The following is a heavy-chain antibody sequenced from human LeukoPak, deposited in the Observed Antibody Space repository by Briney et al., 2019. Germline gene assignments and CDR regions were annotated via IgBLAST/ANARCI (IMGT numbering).Heavy chain of an antibody. CDR3: AREVAARPGYYFDL. D-gene: IGHD6-6*01. CDR2: ISSSSGYT. CDR1: GFAFSSYA. J-gene: IGHJ4*02. Sequence: GGSLRLSCAASGFAFSSYAMSWVRQAPGKGLEWVSAISSSSGYTDYAASVRGRFTISRDSANNSLYLQMNSLSAEDTAVYFCAREVAARPGYYFDLWGQGTLVTVSS. V-gene: IGHV3-21*01.